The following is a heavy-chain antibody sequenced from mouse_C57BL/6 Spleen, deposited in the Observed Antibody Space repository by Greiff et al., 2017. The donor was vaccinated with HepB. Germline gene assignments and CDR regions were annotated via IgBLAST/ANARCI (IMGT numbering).Heavy chain of an antibody. J-gene: IGHJ4*01. CDR2: IWRGGST. V-gene: IGHV2-5*01. Sequence: QVQLQQSGPGLVQPSQSLSITCTVSGFSLTSYGVHWVRQSPGKGLEWLGVIWRGGSTDYNAAFMSRLSITKDNSKSQVFFKMNSLQADDTAIYYCAKTDYEGYYVSYAMDYWGQGTSVTVAS. CDR1: GFSLTSYG. CDR3: AKTDYEGYYVSYAMDY. D-gene: IGHD2-3*01.